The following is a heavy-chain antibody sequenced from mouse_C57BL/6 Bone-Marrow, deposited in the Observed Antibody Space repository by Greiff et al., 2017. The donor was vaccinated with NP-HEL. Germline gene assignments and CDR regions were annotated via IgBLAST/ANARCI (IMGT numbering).Heavy chain of an antibody. V-gene: IGHV5-2*01. CDR2: INSDGGST. D-gene: IGHD2-4*01. J-gene: IGHJ4*01. CDR3: ERVYDYDVYAMDY. Sequence: EVMLVESGGGLVQPGESLKLSCESNEYEFPSHDMSWVRKTPEKRLELVAAINSDGGSTYYPDTMERRFIISRDNTKKTLYLQMSRLRSEDTALYYCERVYDYDVYAMDYWGQGTSVTVSS. CDR1: EYEFPSHD.